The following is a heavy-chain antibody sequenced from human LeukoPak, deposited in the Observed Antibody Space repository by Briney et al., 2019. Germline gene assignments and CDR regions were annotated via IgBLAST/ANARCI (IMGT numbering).Heavy chain of an antibody. D-gene: IGHD3-10*01. CDR2: ISGTGGST. J-gene: IGHJ6*02. Sequence: PGGSLRLSCAASGFTFSNYGMSWVRQAPGKGLEWISAISGTGGSTYYVDSVKGRFTISRDNSKNTLYLQMNSLRVEDTAVYYCARGAPGFLRSGNYYYGMDVWGQGTTVTVSS. V-gene: IGHV3-23*01. CDR1: GFTFSNYG. CDR3: ARGAPGFLRSGNYYYGMDV.